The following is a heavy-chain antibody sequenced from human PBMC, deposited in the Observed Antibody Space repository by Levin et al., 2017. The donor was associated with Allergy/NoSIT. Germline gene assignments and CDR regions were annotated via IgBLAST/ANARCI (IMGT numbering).Heavy chain of an antibody. CDR1: GFTFSSYG. CDR3: AKGRIGREGGRYFDY. Sequence: GESLKISCAASGFTFSSYGMHWVRQAPGKGLEWVAVISYDGSNKYYADSVKGRFTISRDNSKNTLYLQMNSLRAEDTAVYYCAKGRIGREGGRYFDYWGQGTLVTVSS. D-gene: IGHD2-15*01. CDR2: ISYDGSNK. J-gene: IGHJ4*02. V-gene: IGHV3-30*18.